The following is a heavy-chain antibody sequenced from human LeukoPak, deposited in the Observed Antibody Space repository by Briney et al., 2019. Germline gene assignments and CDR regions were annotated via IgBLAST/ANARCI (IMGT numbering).Heavy chain of an antibody. V-gene: IGHV3-30*18. CDR1: GFTFSSYA. Sequence: GRSLRLSCAASGFTFSSYAMHWVRQAPGKGLEWVALTSYDRSNKYYADFVKGRFTISRDNSKNTLYLQMNSLRAEDTAVYYCAKKMSITAASQVDYWGQGTLVTVSS. D-gene: IGHD1-20*01. CDR2: TSYDRSNK. J-gene: IGHJ4*02. CDR3: AKKMSITAASQVDY.